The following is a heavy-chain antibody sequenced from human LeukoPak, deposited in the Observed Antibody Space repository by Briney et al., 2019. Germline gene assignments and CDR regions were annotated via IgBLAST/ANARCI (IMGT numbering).Heavy chain of an antibody. CDR2: INTGNGNT. J-gene: IGHJ4*02. Sequence: GASVKVSCKASGYTFTIYAMHWVRQAPGQRLECMGWINTGNGNTKYSQKFQGRVTITRDTSASTAYMDLSSLRSEDTAVYYCARNTETAIPLPYYFDYWGQGSLVTVSS. CDR3: ARNTETAIPLPYYFDY. V-gene: IGHV1-3*04. CDR1: GYTFTIYA. D-gene: IGHD2-21*02.